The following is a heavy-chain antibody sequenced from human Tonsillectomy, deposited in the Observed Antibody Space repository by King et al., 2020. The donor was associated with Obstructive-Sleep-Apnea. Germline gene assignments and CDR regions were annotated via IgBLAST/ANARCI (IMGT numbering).Heavy chain of an antibody. V-gene: IGHV1-2*02. Sequence: FQMVQSGAEVKKPGASVKVSCKASGYTFTGCYMHWVRQAPGQGLEWMGWINPNSGGANSAQKFQGRVTMTRDTSISTAYMELSRLRYDDTAVYYCARDPGTEVSVDYWGQGTLVTVSS. CDR3: ARDPGTEVSVDY. D-gene: IGHD6-13*01. J-gene: IGHJ4*02. CDR1: GYTFTGCY. CDR2: INPNSGGA.